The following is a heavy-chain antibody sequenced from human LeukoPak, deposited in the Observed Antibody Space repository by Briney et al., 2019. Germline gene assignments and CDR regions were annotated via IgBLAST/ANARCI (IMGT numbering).Heavy chain of an antibody. Sequence: SETLSLTCTVSGGSISSSSYYWGWIRQPPGKGLEWIGSIYYSGSTYYNPSLKSRVTISVDTSKNQFSLKLSSVTAADTAVYYCARQYYYDFWSGYYSHSMDVWGKGTTVTVSS. J-gene: IGHJ6*03. CDR2: IYYSGST. V-gene: IGHV4-39*01. D-gene: IGHD3-3*01. CDR3: ARQYYYDFWSGYYSHSMDV. CDR1: GGSISSSSYY.